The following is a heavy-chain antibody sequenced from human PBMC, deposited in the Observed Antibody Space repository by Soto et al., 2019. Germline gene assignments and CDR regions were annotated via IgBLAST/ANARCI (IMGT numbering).Heavy chain of an antibody. J-gene: IGHJ4*02. V-gene: IGHV3-15*07. CDR1: SVSNAW. Sequence: SVSNAWMNWVRQAPGKGLEWVGRIKSKTDGGTTDYAAPVKGRFTISRDDSKNTLYLQMNSLKTEDTAVYYCTPRDGYDGDYWGQGTLVTVSS. CDR3: TPRDGYDGDY. D-gene: IGHD5-12*01. CDR2: IKSKTDGGTT.